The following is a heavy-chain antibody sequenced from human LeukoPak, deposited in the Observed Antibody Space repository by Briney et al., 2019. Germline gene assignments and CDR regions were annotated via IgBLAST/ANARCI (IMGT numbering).Heavy chain of an antibody. CDR2: ISYGGSNK. Sequence: LTGGSLRLSCAASGFTFSSYARHWVRQAPGKGLEGVAVISYGGSNKYYADSVKGRFTISRDNSKNTLYLQMTSLRAEDTAVYYCARDRYYDIYDGYYYGMDVWGQGTTVTVSS. CDR1: GFTFSSYA. CDR3: ARDRYYDIYDGYYYGMDV. J-gene: IGHJ6*02. V-gene: IGHV3-30*04. D-gene: IGHD3-9*01.